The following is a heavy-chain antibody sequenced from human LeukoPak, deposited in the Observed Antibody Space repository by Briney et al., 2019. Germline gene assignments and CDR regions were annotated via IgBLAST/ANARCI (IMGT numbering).Heavy chain of an antibody. CDR3: ARLTGTREKNAFDI. J-gene: IGHJ3*02. D-gene: IGHD7-27*01. V-gene: IGHV4-4*07. CDR2: IHSSGST. CDR1: GGSMSGYY. Sequence: SETLSLTCTVSGGSMSGYYWNWIRQPAGKGLEWIGRIHSSGSTNYNPSLKSRVTVSGDTSRNQFSLKLSSVTAADTAVYYCARLTGTREKNAFDIWGQGTMVTVSS.